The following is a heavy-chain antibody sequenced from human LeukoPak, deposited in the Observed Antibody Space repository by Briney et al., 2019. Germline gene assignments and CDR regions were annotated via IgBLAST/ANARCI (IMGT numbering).Heavy chain of an antibody. V-gene: IGHV4-34*01. D-gene: IGHD3-22*01. CDR2: INHSGSI. CDR1: GESFSGYY. Sequence: PSETLSLTCAVYGESFSGYYWSWIRQPPGKGLTWIGEINHSGSINYNPSLKSRVTISLDTSKSQFSLKLGSVTAADTAVYYCARGKYDSGGYYLDYWGQGTLVTVSS. J-gene: IGHJ4*02. CDR3: ARGKYDSGGYYLDY.